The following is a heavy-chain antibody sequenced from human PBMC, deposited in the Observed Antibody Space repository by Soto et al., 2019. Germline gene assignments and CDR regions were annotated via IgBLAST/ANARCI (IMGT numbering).Heavy chain of an antibody. CDR1: GGTFSSYT. Sequence: QVQLVQSGAEVKKPGSSVKVSCKASGGTFSSYTISWVRQAPGQGLEWMGRIIPILGIANYAQKFQGRVTITGDKSTSTAYRELSSLRSEDTAVYYCARVSGSYDYYYGMDVWGQGTTVTVAS. J-gene: IGHJ6*02. V-gene: IGHV1-69*02. D-gene: IGHD1-26*01. CDR2: IIPILGIA. CDR3: ARVSGSYDYYYGMDV.